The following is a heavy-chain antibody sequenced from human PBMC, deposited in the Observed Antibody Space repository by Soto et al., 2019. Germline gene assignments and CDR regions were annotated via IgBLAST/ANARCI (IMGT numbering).Heavy chain of an antibody. Sequence: QVQPVESGGGVVQPGRSLRLSCAASGFILSTYAMYWVRQAPGKGLEWVAVISYDGNNKYYADSVKGRFTISRDNSKNTLYLQMNSLRAEDTAVYYCARAGCDGGSCYTLVGLRYGMDVWGQGTTVTVSS. D-gene: IGHD2-15*01. J-gene: IGHJ6*02. CDR3: ARAGCDGGSCYTLVGLRYGMDV. V-gene: IGHV3-30-3*01. CDR1: GFILSTYA. CDR2: ISYDGNNK.